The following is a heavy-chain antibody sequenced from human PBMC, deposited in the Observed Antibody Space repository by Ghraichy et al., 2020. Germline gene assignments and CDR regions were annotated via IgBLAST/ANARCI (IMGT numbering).Heavy chain of an antibody. Sequence: GGSLRLSCAASGFTFSDYYMSWIRQAPGKGLEWVSYISSSGSTIYYADSVKGRFTISRDNAKNSLYLQMNSLRAEDTAVYYCAREETPDSSGYRYYYYYGMAVWCPETTVTFSS. CDR3: AREETPDSSGYRYYYYYGMAV. J-gene: IGHJ6*02. CDR1: GFTFSDYY. D-gene: IGHD3-22*01. V-gene: IGHV3-11*01. CDR2: ISSSGSTI.